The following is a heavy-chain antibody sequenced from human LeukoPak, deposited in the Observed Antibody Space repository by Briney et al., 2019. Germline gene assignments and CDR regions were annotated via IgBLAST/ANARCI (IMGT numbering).Heavy chain of an antibody. CDR1: GGSISSGIYY. Sequence: SETLSLTCAVSGGSISSGIYYWSWIRQPAGKGLEWIGRIYTSGSTNYNPSLKSRATISVDTSKNQFSLKLSSVTAAATAVYYCARDEGNKGDAYFDYWGQGTLVTVSS. J-gene: IGHJ4*02. V-gene: IGHV4-61*02. CDR2: IYTSGST. CDR3: ARDEGNKGDAYFDY. D-gene: IGHD1/OR15-1a*01.